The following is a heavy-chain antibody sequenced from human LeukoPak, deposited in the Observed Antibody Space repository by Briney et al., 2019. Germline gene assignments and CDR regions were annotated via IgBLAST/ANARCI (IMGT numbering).Heavy chain of an antibody. V-gene: IGHV1-8*01. CDR3: ARGRPGLASAGTYDF. D-gene: IGHD6-13*01. J-gene: IGHJ4*02. Sequence: ASVKVSCKASGHTFTSSDINWVRQAPGQGLEWMGWTNPNSGKTGYARKFQGRVTMTKNTSISTAYMEVSSLGYDDTAIYYCARGRPGLASAGTYDFWGQGTLITVSS. CDR2: TNPNSGKT. CDR1: GHTFTSSD.